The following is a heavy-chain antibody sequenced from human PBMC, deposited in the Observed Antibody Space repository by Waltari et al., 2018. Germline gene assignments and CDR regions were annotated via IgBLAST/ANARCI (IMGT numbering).Heavy chain of an antibody. CDR2: VGPEYGGT. D-gene: IGHD6-13*01. CDR1: GYTFTDYY. J-gene: IGHJ4*02. V-gene: IGHV1-69-2*01. Sequence: EVQLVQSGAEVKKPGATVKISCKVSGYTFTDYYMHWVQQAPGKGLEWMGLVGPEYGGTIYEDKFQGRVTITAEASTDTADMELSSLRAEDTAVYYCATVSGGIAAAGTGYWGQGTLVTVSS. CDR3: ATVSGGIAAAGTGY.